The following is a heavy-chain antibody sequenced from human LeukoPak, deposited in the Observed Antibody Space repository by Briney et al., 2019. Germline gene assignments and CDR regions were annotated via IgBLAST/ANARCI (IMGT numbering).Heavy chain of an antibody. V-gene: IGHV4-39*07. D-gene: IGHD5-18*01. CDR1: GGSISSSSYY. CDR3: ARDSGYSQSQDY. Sequence: ETLSLTCTVSGGSISSSSYYWGWIRQPPGKGLEWIGSIYYSGSTYYNPSLKSRVTISVDTSKNQFSLKLSSVTAADTAVYYCARDSGYSQSQDYWGQGALVTVSS. J-gene: IGHJ4*02. CDR2: IYYSGST.